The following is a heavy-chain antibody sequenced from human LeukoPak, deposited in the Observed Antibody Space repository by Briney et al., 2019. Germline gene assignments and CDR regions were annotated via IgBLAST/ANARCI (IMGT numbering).Heavy chain of an antibody. CDR1: GFTFSSYA. CDR2: ISGSGGST. V-gene: IGHV3-23*01. Sequence: GGSLRLSCAASGFTFSSYAMSWVRQAPGKGLEWVSAISGSGGSTYYADSVKGRFTISRDNSKNTLYLQMNSLRAEDTAVYYCAREFGFWSGYYNYGMDVWGQGTTVTVSS. CDR3: AREFGFWSGYYNYGMDV. D-gene: IGHD3-3*01. J-gene: IGHJ6*02.